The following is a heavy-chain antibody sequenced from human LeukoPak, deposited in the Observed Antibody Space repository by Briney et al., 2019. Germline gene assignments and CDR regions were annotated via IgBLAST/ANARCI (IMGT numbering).Heavy chain of an antibody. D-gene: IGHD6-19*01. CDR1: GYTFTSYG. J-gene: IGHJ4*02. CDR3: ERYNSGSLGDY. CDR2: ISGFNGDT. V-gene: IGHV1-18*01. Sequence: ASVKVSCKASGYTFTSYGISWVRQAPGQGLEWMGWISGFNGDTNYAQKFKGRVTMTTDTSTSTAYMELRSLRSDDTAVYYCERYNSGSLGDYWGQGTLVTVSS.